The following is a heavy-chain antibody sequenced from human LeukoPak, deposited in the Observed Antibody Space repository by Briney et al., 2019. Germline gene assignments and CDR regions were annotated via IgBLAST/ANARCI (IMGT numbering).Heavy chain of an antibody. Sequence: SETLSLTCTVSGGSISSGSYYWTWIRQPAGSGLEWIGRIYTSGTTDYNPSLRTRVTISVDASRNQFSLKLSSVTAADTAVYYCAREGVRITIFGVVTASGWFDPWGQGTLVTVSS. V-gene: IGHV4-61*02. J-gene: IGHJ5*02. CDR1: GGSISSGSYY. CDR3: AREGVRITIFGVVTASGWFDP. CDR2: IYTSGTT. D-gene: IGHD3-3*01.